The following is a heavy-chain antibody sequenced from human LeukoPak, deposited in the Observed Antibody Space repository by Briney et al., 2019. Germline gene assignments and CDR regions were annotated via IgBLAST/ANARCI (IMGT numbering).Heavy chain of an antibody. CDR1: GFTFGDYA. CDR3: TRPRDGYNFLDY. Sequence: PGRSLRLSCTASGFTFGDYAMSWVRQAPGKGLEWVGFIRSKAYGGTTEYAASVKGRFTISRDDSKSIAYLQMNSLETEDTAVYYCTRPRDGYNFLDYWGQGTLVTVSS. J-gene: IGHJ4*02. D-gene: IGHD5-24*01. V-gene: IGHV3-49*04. CDR2: IRSKAYGGTT.